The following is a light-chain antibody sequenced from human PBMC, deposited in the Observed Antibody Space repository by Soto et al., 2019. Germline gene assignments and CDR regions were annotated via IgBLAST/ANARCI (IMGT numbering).Light chain of an antibody. CDR3: QKYNSAPTWT. J-gene: IGKJ1*01. CDR2: AAS. Sequence: DIQMTQSPSSLSASVGDRVTITCRASQGISNYLAWYQQKPGKVPKLLIYAASTLQSGVPSRFSGSVSGTDFTLTISSLQPEDVATYYCQKYNSAPTWTFGQGTKLEIQ. V-gene: IGKV1-27*01. CDR1: QGISNY.